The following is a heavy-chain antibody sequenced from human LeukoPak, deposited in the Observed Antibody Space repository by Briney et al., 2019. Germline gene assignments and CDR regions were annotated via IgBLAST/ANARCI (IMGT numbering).Heavy chain of an antibody. J-gene: IGHJ5*02. V-gene: IGHV3-23*01. Sequence: GGSLRLFCAASGRLYSSYPMSWLRQAPGKGLEWLSAISGSGGSTYYADSEKGRFTIPRDNSKNTLYLQMNSLRAEDTAVYYCAKGGLDTAMVPWGQGTLVTVSS. CDR2: ISGSGGST. CDR3: AKGGLDTAMVP. D-gene: IGHD5-18*01. CDR1: GRLYSSYP.